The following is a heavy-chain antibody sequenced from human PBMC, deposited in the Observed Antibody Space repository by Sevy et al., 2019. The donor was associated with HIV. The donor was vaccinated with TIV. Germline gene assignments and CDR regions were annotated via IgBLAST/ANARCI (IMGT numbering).Heavy chain of an antibody. J-gene: IGHJ6*04. CDR2: ISAYNGNT. V-gene: IGHV1-18*01. CDR1: GYTFTSYG. CDR3: ARINTVIMNHYYYYVMDV. D-gene: IGHD4-17*01. Sequence: ASVKVSCKASGYTFTSYGISWVRQAPGQGLEWMGWISAYNGNTNYAQKLQGRVTMTTDTSTSTAYMELRSLRSDDTAVYYCARINTVIMNHYYYYVMDVWGKGTRVTVSS.